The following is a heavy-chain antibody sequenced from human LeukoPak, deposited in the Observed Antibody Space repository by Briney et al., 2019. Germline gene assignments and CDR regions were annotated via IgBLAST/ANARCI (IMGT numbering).Heavy chain of an antibody. J-gene: IGHJ4*02. CDR2: ISAYNGNT. V-gene: IGHV1-18*01. D-gene: IGHD3-10*01. CDR3: ARLWFGELWNDY. CDR1: GYTFTSYG. Sequence: ASVKVSCKASGYTFTSYGISWVRQAPGQGLEWMGWISAYNGNTNHAQKLQGRVTMTTDTSTSTAYMELRSLRSDDTAVYYCARLWFGELWNDYWGQGTLVTVSS.